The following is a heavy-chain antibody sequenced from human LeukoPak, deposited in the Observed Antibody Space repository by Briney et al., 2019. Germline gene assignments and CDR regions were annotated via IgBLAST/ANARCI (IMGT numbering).Heavy chain of an antibody. Sequence: GGSLRLSCAASGFTFNSYWMSWVRQAPGKGLEWVANIKQDGSEKYYVDSVKGRFTISRDNAKNSLYLQMNSLRAEDTAVYYCARAGALWFGELYHYWGQGTLVTVSS. CDR1: GFTFNSYW. D-gene: IGHD3-10*01. CDR2: IKQDGSEK. J-gene: IGHJ4*02. CDR3: ARAGALWFGELYHY. V-gene: IGHV3-7*01.